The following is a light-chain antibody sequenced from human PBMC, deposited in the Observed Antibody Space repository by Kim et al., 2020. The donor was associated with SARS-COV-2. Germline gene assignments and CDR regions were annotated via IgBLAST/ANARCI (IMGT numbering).Light chain of an antibody. V-gene: IGLV1-40*01. J-gene: IGLJ3*02. Sequence: RVTVSCTGSSSNIGAGYDVHWYQQLPGTAPNLLIYGNNNRPSGVPDRCSGSKSGTSASLAITGLQAEDEADYYCQSYDSSLSGWVFGGGTKLTVL. CDR1: SSNIGAGYD. CDR2: GNN. CDR3: QSYDSSLSGWV.